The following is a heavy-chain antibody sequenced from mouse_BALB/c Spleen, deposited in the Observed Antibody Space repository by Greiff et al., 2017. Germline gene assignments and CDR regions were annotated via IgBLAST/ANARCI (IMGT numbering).Heavy chain of an antibody. V-gene: IGHV5-17*02. CDR3: ARDDGYFPFAY. Sequence: DVLRVESGGGLVKPGGSLKLSCAASGFTFSSFEMHWVRQAPEKGLEWVAYISSGSGTIYYADTVKGRFTISRDNPKSTLFLQMTSLRSEDTAMYYCARDDGYFPFAYWGQGTLVTVSA. J-gene: IGHJ3*01. CDR1: GFTFSSFE. D-gene: IGHD2-3*01. CDR2: ISSGSGTI.